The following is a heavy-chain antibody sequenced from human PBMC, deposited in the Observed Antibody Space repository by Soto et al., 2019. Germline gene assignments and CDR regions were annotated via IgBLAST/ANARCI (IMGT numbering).Heavy chain of an antibody. V-gene: IGHV1-8*02. CDR2: MNPNSGNT. CDR1: GYTFTSYE. J-gene: IGHJ6*03. CDR3: SRALAARNTTNGYYYYYMDV. D-gene: IGHD6-6*01. Sequence: ASVKVSCKASGYTFTSYEINWVRQATGQGLEWMGWMNPNSGNTGYAQKFQGRVTMTRNTSISTAYMELSSLRSEDTAVYYCSRALAARNTTNGYYYYYMDVWGKGTTVTVSS.